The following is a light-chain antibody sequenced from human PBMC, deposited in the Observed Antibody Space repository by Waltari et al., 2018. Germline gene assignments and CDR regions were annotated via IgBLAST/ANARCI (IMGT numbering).Light chain of an antibody. V-gene: IGKV1-39*01. CDR1: YSISGY. J-gene: IGKJ2*01. Sequence: DIQMPQSPSSLSASVGDRVKITCRASYSISGYLNWYQKKPGKAPKLLIYASSSLQSGVPSRFSGSGSATDFTLTISSLQPEDFATYYCQQSYSTPQTFGQGTKLEIK. CDR3: QQSYSTPQT. CDR2: ASS.